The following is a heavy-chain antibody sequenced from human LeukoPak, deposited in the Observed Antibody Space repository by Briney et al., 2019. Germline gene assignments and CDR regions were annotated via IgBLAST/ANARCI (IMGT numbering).Heavy chain of an antibody. J-gene: IGHJ4*02. CDR1: GYTFTSYD. CDR3: AIDTGAVAGIDNQFDY. CDR2: MNPNSGNT. D-gene: IGHD6-19*01. Sequence: GASVKVSCKASGYTFTSYDINWVRQATGQGLEWMGWMNPNSGNTGYAQKFQGRVTMTRNTSISTAYMELSSLRSEDTAVYYCAIDTGAVAGIDNQFDYWGQGTLVTVSS. V-gene: IGHV1-8*01.